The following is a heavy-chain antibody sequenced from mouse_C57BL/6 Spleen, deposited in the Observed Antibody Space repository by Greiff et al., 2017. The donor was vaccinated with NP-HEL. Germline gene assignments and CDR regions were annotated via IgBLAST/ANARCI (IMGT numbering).Heavy chain of an antibody. CDR2: INPNYGTT. D-gene: IGHD1-1*01. V-gene: IGHV1-39*01. Sequence: VQLQQSGPELVKPGASVKMSCKASGYSFTDYIMNWVKQSTGQGLEWIGVINPNYGTTNYNQKFKGKATLTVDQSSSTAYMQLNSLTSEDSAVYYCARPLITTLVATSNREFAYWGQGTLVTVSA. CDR3: ARPLITTLVATSNREFAY. J-gene: IGHJ3*01. CDR1: GYSFTDYI.